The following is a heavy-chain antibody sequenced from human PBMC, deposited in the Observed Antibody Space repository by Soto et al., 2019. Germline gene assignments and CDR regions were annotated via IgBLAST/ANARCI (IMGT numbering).Heavy chain of an antibody. CDR3: ARAPWLVLDH. D-gene: IGHD6-19*01. V-gene: IGHV4-30-2*01. J-gene: IGHJ4*02. CDR2: IYHSGST. CDR1: GGSISSGGYS. Sequence: SETLSLTCTVSGGSISSGGYSWSWIRQPPGKGLDWIGYIYHSGSTYYNPSLKSRVTISLDRSKNHFSLKLSSVSAADTAVYYSARAPWLVLDHWGQRTLVTVSS.